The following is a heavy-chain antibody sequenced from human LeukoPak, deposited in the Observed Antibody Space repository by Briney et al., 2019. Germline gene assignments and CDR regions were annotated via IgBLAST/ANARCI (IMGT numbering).Heavy chain of an antibody. V-gene: IGHV1-2*06. CDR2: INPNSGGT. Sequence: VASVKVSCKASGYTFTGYYMHWVRQAPGQGLEWMGRINPNSGGTNYAQKFQGRVTMTRDTSISTAYMELSRLRSDDTAVYYCARDDSSGYTLEDAFDIWGQGTMVTVSS. J-gene: IGHJ3*02. D-gene: IGHD3-22*01. CDR1: GYTFTGYY. CDR3: ARDDSSGYTLEDAFDI.